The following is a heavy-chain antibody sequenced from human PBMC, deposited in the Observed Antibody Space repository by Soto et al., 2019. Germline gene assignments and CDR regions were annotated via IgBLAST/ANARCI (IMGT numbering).Heavy chain of an antibody. D-gene: IGHD1-1*01. CDR2: LYDVFGS. Sequence: DVQLVESGGGLIQPGESLRLSCAAFGLTVSGTKYVAWVRQAPGKGLEWVSALYDVFGSFYADSVKGRFTTSSERSKSTVYLQMNDLRPDDTAVYYCASWHEREHAYDVWGQGTTVIVSS. CDR3: ASWHEREHAYDV. CDR1: GLTVSGTKY. V-gene: IGHV3-53*01. J-gene: IGHJ3*01.